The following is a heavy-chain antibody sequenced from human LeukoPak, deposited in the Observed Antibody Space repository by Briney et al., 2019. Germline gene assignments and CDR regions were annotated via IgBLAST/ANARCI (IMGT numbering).Heavy chain of an antibody. D-gene: IGHD2-8*01. CDR3: ARPDIN. J-gene: IGHJ4*02. CDR2: IHYSGTT. V-gene: IGHV4-39*01. CDR1: GGSITSSGYY. Sequence: SETLSPTCTISGGSITSSGYYWGWIRQPPGKGLEWIGSIHYSGTTYYNPSLQSRVTISIDTSRTQFSLRLRSVTAADTAIYYCARPDINWGQGTLVTVSS.